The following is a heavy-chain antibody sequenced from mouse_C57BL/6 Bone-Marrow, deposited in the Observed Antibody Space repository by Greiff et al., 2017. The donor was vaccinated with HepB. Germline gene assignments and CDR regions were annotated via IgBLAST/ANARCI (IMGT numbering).Heavy chain of an antibody. CDR1: GYTFTDHT. CDR3: AKGYYYGSSWGYFDV. J-gene: IGHJ1*03. CDR2: IYPRDGST. D-gene: IGHD1-1*01. V-gene: IGHV1-78*01. Sequence: QVQLKESDAELVKPGASVKISCKVSGYTFTDHTIHWMKQRPEQGLEWIGYIYPRDGSTKYNEKFKGKATLTADKSSSTAYMQLNSLTSEDSAVYFCAKGYYYGSSWGYFDVWGTGTTVTVSS.